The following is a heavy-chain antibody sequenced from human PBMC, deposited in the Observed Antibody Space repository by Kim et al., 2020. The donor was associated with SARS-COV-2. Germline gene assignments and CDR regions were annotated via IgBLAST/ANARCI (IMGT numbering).Heavy chain of an antibody. V-gene: IGHV3-48*04. Sequence: GGSLRLSCAASGFTFSSYSMNWVRQAPGKGLEWVSYISSSSSTIYYADSVKGRFTISRDNAKNSLYLQMNSLRAEDTAVYYCARDDEYGYSSNWYYYYYGMDVWGQGTTVTVSS. CDR2: ISSSSSTI. D-gene: IGHD6-13*01. CDR3: ARDDEYGYSSNWYYYYYGMDV. J-gene: IGHJ6*02. CDR1: GFTFSSYS.